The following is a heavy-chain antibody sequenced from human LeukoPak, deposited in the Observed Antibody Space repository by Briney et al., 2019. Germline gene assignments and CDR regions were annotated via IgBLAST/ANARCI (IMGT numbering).Heavy chain of an antibody. V-gene: IGHV1-69*13. D-gene: IGHD6-13*01. CDR2: IIPIFGTA. J-gene: IGHJ5*02. CDR3: ASAPRYSSSWPNNWFDP. CDR1: GGTFSSYA. Sequence: SVKVSCKASGGTFSSYAISWVRQAPGQGLEWMGGIIPIFGTANYAQKFQGRVTITADGSTSTAYMELSSLRSEDTAVYFCASAPRYSSSWPNNWFDPWGQGTLVTVSS.